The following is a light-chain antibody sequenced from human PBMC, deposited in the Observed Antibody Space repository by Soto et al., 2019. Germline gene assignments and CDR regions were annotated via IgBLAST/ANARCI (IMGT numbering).Light chain of an antibody. CDR2: GAS. CDR3: QQYNSWPFT. V-gene: IGKV3-15*01. CDR1: QSVSSN. J-gene: IGKJ3*01. Sequence: EIEMTQSPATLSVSPGDRATLSCRASQSVSSNLAWYQQKPGQAPRLLIYGASTWATGIPARFSGSGSGTEFTLTISSLQSEDFAVYYCQQYNSWPFTFGPGTKVDIK.